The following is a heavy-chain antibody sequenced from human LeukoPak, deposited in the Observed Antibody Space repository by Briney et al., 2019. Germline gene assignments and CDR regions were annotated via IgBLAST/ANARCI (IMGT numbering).Heavy chain of an antibody. CDR2: ISGSGGST. V-gene: IGHV3-23*01. Sequence: PGGSLRLSCASSGFTFRRYDMNWVRQAPGKGLEWVSAISGSGGSTYYADSVKGRFTISRDNSKNTLYLQMNSLRAEDTAVYYCAKEPVVPAAIPCYFDYWGQGTLVTVSS. D-gene: IGHD2-2*02. CDR1: GFTFRRYD. CDR3: AKEPVVPAAIPCYFDY. J-gene: IGHJ4*02.